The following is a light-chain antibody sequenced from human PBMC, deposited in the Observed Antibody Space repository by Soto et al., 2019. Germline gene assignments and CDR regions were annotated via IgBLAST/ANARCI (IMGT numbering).Light chain of an antibody. CDR3: QQYCRFTWT. Sequence: EIVLTQSPGTLSLSPGERATLSCRASQSVSSSYLAWYQQKPGQAPRLLIYGASSRATGIPDRFSGSGSGSDFALTISRLEPEDFAVYSCQQYCRFTWTFGQGTKVEIK. J-gene: IGKJ1*01. CDR1: QSVSSSY. CDR2: GAS. V-gene: IGKV3-20*01.